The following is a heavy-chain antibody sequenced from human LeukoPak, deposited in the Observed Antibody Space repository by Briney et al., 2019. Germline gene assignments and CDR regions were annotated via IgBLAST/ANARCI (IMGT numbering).Heavy chain of an antibody. CDR3: ARQDPNRLS. J-gene: IGHJ5*02. V-gene: IGHV5-51*01. D-gene: IGHD3-16*01. CDR1: GYTFDTYW. Sequence: GESLKISCKTSGYTFDTYWIGWMRQMPGKRLESMGIIFPSDSETRYSPSFQGQVTISADKSISTACLQWSSLKASDTAMYYCARQDPNRLSWGQGTLVTVSS. CDR2: IFPSDSET.